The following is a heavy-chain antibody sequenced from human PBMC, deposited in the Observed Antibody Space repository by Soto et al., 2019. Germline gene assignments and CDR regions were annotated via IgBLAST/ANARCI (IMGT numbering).Heavy chain of an antibody. Sequence: PVESLKISCNGSGYSFVSYWIAWVRQMPWKGLEWMGSIYPGDSDTTYSPSIQGQVTISADKSSTTVYLQWNTLKASDTAMYYCAKTDGYEVEYWGQGTQVTVSS. CDR1: GYSFVSYW. D-gene: IGHD5-18*01. CDR2: IYPGDSDT. J-gene: IGHJ4*02. V-gene: IGHV5-51*01. CDR3: AKTDGYEVEY.